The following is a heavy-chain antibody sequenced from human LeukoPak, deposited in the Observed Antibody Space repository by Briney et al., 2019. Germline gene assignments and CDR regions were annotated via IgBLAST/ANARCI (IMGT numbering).Heavy chain of an antibody. CDR2: ISGSGGNT. J-gene: IGHJ4*02. Sequence: GGSLRLSSAASGFTFSSYGMSWVRQAPGKGLEWVSSISGSGGNTYYADSVKGRFTISRDNSKNTLFLHMNSLRAEDTAVYYCAKALGGYHFDYWGQGTLVTVSS. V-gene: IGHV3-23*01. D-gene: IGHD3-16*01. CDR1: GFTFSSYG. CDR3: AKALGGYHFDY.